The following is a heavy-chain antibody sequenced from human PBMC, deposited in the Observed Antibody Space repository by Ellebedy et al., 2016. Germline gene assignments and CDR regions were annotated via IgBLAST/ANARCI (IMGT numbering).Heavy chain of an antibody. V-gene: IGHV3-53*01. Sequence: GGSLRLSCAASGFIFTNYAMSWVRQAPGKGLEWVSVIYSGDSTYYADSVKGRFTISRDNSKNTLYLQMNSLRAEDTAVYYCAREGRTWYFDLWGRGTLVTVSS. CDR1: GFIFTNYA. D-gene: IGHD1-7*01. J-gene: IGHJ2*01. CDR2: IYSGDST. CDR3: AREGRTWYFDL.